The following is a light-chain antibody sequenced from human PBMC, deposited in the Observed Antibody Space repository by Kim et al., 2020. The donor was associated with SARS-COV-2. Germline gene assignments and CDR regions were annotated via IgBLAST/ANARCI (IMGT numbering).Light chain of an antibody. J-gene: IGLJ2*01. CDR3: QAWDSRTAV. Sequence: LAPGRTASIPGSGDKLGEKYACWYQQKAGQSPVLVIYQDNKRPSGIPERISGSNSGNTATLTISGTQAMDEADYYCQAWDSRTAVFGGGTQLTVL. V-gene: IGLV3-1*01. CDR2: QDN. CDR1: KLGEKY.